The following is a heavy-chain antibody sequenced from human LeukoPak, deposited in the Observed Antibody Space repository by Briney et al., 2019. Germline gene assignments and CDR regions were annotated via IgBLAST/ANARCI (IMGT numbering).Heavy chain of an antibody. CDR3: ARDMAAPYYYYGMDV. D-gene: IGHD6-19*01. CDR1: GFTFSSYG. CDR2: ISYDGSNK. V-gene: IGHV3-30*03. J-gene: IGHJ6*02. Sequence: GRSLRLSCAASGFTFSSYGMHWVRQAPGKGLEWVAVISYDGSNKYYADSVKGRFTISRDNSKNTLYLQMNSLRAEDTAVYYCARDMAAPYYYYGMDVWGQGTTVTVSS.